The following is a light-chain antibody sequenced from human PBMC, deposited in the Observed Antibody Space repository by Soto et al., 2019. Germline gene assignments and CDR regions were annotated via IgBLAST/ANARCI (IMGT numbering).Light chain of an antibody. J-gene: IGKJ4*01. CDR3: QQYGSSPCT. CDR1: QSVSSSY. V-gene: IGKV3-20*01. CDR2: GAS. Sequence: EILLTQSPGTLSLSPGERATLSCMASQSVSSSYLAWYQQKPGQAPRLLIYGASSRATGIPDRFSGSGSGTDFTLTISRLEPEDFAVYYCQQYGSSPCTFGGGTKVDIK.